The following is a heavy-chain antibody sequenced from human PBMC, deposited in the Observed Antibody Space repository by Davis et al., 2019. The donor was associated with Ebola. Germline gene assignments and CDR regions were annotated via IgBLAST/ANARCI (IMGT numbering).Heavy chain of an antibody. CDR2: ISSSSSYI. D-gene: IGHD3-16*01. Sequence: GESLKISCAASGFTFSSSAMNWVRQAPGKGLEWVSSISSSSSYIYYADSVKGRFTISRDNSKNTLYLQMNSLRAEDTAVYYCVRSYPDYWGQGTLVTVSS. V-gene: IGHV3-21*01. CDR1: GFTFSSSA. CDR3: VRSYPDY. J-gene: IGHJ4*02.